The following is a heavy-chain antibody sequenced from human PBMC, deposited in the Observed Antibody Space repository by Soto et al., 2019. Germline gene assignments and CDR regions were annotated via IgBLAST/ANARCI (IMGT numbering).Heavy chain of an antibody. CDR1: GFIFSRST. V-gene: IGHV3-21*01. J-gene: IGHJ1*01. D-gene: IGHD2-8*01. CDR2: ISSSSAYI. CDR3: ARDLGEMYAV. Sequence: EVQLVESGGGLVKPGGSLGLSCIGSGFIFSRSTMTWVRQAPGKGLEWISSISSSSAYIYNADSLKGRFSISRDNAKNSLYLQMDSLRAEDTAVYFCARDLGEMYAVWGQGALVTVSS.